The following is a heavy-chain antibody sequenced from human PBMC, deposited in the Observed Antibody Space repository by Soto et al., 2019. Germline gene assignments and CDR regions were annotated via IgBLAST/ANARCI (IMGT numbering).Heavy chain of an antibody. J-gene: IGHJ6*03. CDR3: ARGGYCSSTSCYYYYYMDV. V-gene: IGHV1-3*01. CDR2: INAGNGNT. CDR1: GYTFTSYA. D-gene: IGHD2-2*01. Sequence: GASVKVSCKASGYTFTSYAMHWVRQAPGQRLEWMGWINAGNGNTKYSQKFQGRVTITRDTSASTAYMELSSLRSEDTAVYYCARGGYCSSTSCYYYYYMDVWGKGTTLPVSS.